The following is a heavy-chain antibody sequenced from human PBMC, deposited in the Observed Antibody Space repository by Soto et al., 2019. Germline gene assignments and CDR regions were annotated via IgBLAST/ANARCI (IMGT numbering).Heavy chain of an antibody. Sequence: QVQLQQSGPGLVKPSQTLSLTCVISGDSVSSNTVAWNWIRQSPSGGLEWLGRTYYRSKWSHDYAVSGASRITIAPDTSKNQCSLQLASVTPADTAVYYCARESPGYGEYVLFDYWGQGTRVTVSS. J-gene: IGHJ4*02. CDR2: TYYRSKWSH. CDR3: ARESPGYGEYVLFDY. D-gene: IGHD4-17*01. V-gene: IGHV6-1*01. CDR1: GDSVSSNTVA.